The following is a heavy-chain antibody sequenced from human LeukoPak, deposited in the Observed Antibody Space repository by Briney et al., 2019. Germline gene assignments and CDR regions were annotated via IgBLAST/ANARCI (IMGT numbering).Heavy chain of an antibody. Sequence: PVKVSCKASGGTFSSYAISWVRQAPGQGLERMGGIIPIFGTANYAQKFQGRVTITADESTSTAYMELSSLRSEDTAVYYCARSPNFYYYGSGSENWFDPWGQGTLVTVSS. D-gene: IGHD3-10*01. J-gene: IGHJ5*02. CDR1: GGTFSSYA. CDR2: IIPIFGTA. V-gene: IGHV1-69*13. CDR3: ARSPNFYYYGSGSENWFDP.